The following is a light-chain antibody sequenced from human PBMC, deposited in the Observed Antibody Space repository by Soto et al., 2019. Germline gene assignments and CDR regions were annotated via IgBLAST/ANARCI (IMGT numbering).Light chain of an antibody. CDR3: YSFISANTIV. V-gene: IGLV2-14*01. J-gene: IGLJ1*01. Sequence: QSALTQPASVSGAPGQSISISCTGTSSDVGDYKYVSWYQKHPGTAPKALIYEVSSRPSNVSLRFSGSKSGTTAFLTISGLQAEDEADYYCYSFISANTIVFGSGTKLTVL. CDR2: EVS. CDR1: SSDVGDYKY.